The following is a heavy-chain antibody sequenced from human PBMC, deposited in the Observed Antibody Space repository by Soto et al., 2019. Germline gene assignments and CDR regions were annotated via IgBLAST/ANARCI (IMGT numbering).Heavy chain of an antibody. D-gene: IGHD1-26*01. CDR2: ISAYNGNT. Sequence: GASVKVSCKASGYTFTSYGISWVRQAPGQGLEWMGWISAYNGNTNYAQKLQGRVTITADKSTSTAYMELSSLRSEDTAVYYCASGSSHLGTHWGQGTLVTVSS. CDR3: ASGSSHLGTH. CDR1: GYTFTSYG. J-gene: IGHJ4*02. V-gene: IGHV1-18*01.